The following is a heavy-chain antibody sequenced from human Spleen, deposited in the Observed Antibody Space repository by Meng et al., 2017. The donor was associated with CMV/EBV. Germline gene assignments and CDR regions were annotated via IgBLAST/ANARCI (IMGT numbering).Heavy chain of an antibody. D-gene: IGHD6-13*01. J-gene: IGHJ4*02. CDR2: ISYDGSNK. CDR1: GFTFSSYG. CDR3: ASVAAARVDFDY. V-gene: IGHV3-30*19. Sequence: GESLKISCAASGFTFSSYGMHWVRQAPGKGLEWVAVISYDGSNKYYADSVKGRFTISRDNSKNTLYLQMNSLGAEDTAVYYCASVAAARVDFDYWGQGTLVTVSS.